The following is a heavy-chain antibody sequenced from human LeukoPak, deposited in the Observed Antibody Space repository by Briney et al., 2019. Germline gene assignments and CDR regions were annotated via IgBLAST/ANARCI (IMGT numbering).Heavy chain of an antibody. CDR2: ISSSSSTI. CDR1: GFIFSSYA. D-gene: IGHD4-17*01. V-gene: IGHV3-48*01. J-gene: IGHJ5*02. CDR3: ARYYGDFHNWFDP. Sequence: GGSLRLSCAASGFIFSSYAMTWVRQAPGKGLEWVSYISSSSSTIYYADSVKGRFTISRDNAKNSLYLQMNSLRAEDTAVYYCARYYGDFHNWFDPWGQGTLVTVSS.